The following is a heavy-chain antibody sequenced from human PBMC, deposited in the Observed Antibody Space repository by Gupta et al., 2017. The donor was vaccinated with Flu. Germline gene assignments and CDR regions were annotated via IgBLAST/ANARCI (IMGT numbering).Heavy chain of an antibody. D-gene: IGHD4-17*01. CDR3: ERYSQPPVGGGEYWGIDY. J-gene: IGHJ4*02. CDR1: GYTFTSYA. Sequence: QVQLVQSGAEVKKPGASVKVSCKASGYTFTSYAMHWVRQAPGQRLEWMGGINAGNGNTKYSKKCHGRGTITRDTSARTADRELSSLRSEDTVVYDLERYSQPPVGGGEYWGIDYGGQGTLVTVSS. CDR2: INAGNGNT. V-gene: IGHV1-3*01.